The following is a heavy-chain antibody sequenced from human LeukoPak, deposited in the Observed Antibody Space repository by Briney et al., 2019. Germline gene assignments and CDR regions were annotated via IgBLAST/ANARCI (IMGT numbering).Heavy chain of an antibody. CDR2: IIPIFGTA. CDR3: ALGYCSSTSCYRGVYFDY. J-gene: IGHJ4*02. V-gene: IGHV1-69*06. Sequence: SVKVSCKASGGTFSSYAISWVRQAPGQGLEWMGGIIPIFGTANYAQKFQGRVTITADKSTSTAYMELSSLGSEDTAVYYCALGYCSSTSCYRGVYFDYWGQGTLVTVSS. D-gene: IGHD2-2*01. CDR1: GGTFSSYA.